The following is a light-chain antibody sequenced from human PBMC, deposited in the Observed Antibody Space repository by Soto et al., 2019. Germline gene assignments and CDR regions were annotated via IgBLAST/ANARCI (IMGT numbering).Light chain of an antibody. CDR1: SSDVGGFDH. CDR2: HVS. Sequence: QSALTQPASVSGSTGQSITISCTGASSDVGGFDHVSWYQQHPGKVPRLLIYHVSSRPSGVSDRFSGSKSGNTASLTISGLQAEDEADYYCNSFTTTNTYVFGTGTKLTVL. CDR3: NSFTTTNTYV. J-gene: IGLJ1*01. V-gene: IGLV2-14*03.